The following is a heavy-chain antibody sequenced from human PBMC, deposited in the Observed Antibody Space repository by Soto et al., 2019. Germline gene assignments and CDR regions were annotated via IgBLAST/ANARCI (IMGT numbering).Heavy chain of an antibody. Sequence: ASVKVSCKASGYTFTSYAMHWVRQAPGQRLEWMGWINAGNGNTKYSQKFQGRVTITRDTSASTAYMELSSLGSEDTAAYYCAMGCSGGSCYVEYFQHWGQGTLVTVSS. CDR1: GYTFTSYA. CDR3: AMGCSGGSCYVEYFQH. J-gene: IGHJ1*01. D-gene: IGHD2-15*01. V-gene: IGHV1-3*01. CDR2: INAGNGNT.